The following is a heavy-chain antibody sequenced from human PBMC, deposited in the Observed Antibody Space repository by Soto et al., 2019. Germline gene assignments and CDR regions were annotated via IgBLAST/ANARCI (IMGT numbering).Heavy chain of an antibody. CDR1: GYIFTDYY. CDR2: LDPEDGET. CDR3: ATASSIGGRLWYFDL. D-gene: IGHD6-6*01. Sequence: EVQLVQSGAEVKKPGATVKISCKVSGYIFTDYYVYWVQQAPGKGLEWMGFLDPEDGETMYAEKFQGRITITAETSTETAYMELSSLRSEDTAVYYCATASSIGGRLWYFDLWGRGTLVTVSS. J-gene: IGHJ2*01. V-gene: IGHV1-69-2*01.